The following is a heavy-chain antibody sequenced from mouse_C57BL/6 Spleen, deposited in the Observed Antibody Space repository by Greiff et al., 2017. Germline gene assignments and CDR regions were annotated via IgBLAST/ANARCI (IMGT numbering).Heavy chain of an antibody. V-gene: IGHV1-20*01. CDR2: INPYNGDT. CDR3: AREDGNPYLDY. Sequence: EVQLQQSGPELVKPGDSVKISCKASGYSFTGYFMNWVMQSHGKSLEWIGRINPYNGDTFYNQKFKGKATLTVDKSSSTAHMELRSLTSEDSAVYDCAREDGNPYLDYWGQGTTLTVSS. CDR1: GYSFTGYF. D-gene: IGHD2-1*01. J-gene: IGHJ2*01.